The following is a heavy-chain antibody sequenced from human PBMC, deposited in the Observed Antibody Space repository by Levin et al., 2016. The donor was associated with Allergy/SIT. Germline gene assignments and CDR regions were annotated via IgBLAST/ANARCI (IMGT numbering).Heavy chain of an antibody. J-gene: IGHJ6*02. Sequence: WIRQPPGKGLEWIGEINHSGSTNYNPSLKSRVTISVDTSKNQFSLKLSSVTAADTAVYYCARDGPYCGGDCYSPYYYGMDVWGQGTTVTVSS. CDR2: INHSGST. V-gene: IGHV4-34*01. CDR3: ARDGPYCGGDCYSPYYYGMDV. D-gene: IGHD2-21*02.